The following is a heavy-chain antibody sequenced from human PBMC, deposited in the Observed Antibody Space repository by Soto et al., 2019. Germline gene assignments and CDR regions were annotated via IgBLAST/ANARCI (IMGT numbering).Heavy chain of an antibody. CDR3: AREGTIRTDAFDI. V-gene: IGHV1-18*01. Sequence: GASVKVSCKAAGYTFTSYGISWVRQAPGQGLEWMGWISADTGNTNYAQKFHERVTMTRDTSTTTVYMELRSLTSDDTALYFCAREGTIRTDAFDIWGQGTTVTVSS. CDR2: ISADTGNT. CDR1: GYTFTSYG. D-gene: IGHD2-2*02. J-gene: IGHJ3*02.